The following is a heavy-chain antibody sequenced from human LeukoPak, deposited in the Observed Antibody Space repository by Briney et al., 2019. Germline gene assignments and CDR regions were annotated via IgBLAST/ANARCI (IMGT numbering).Heavy chain of an antibody. V-gene: IGHV3-53*01. Sequence: GGSLRLSCAASGFTVSSNYMSWVRQAPGKGLEWVSVIYSGGSTYYADSVKGRFTISRDNSKNTLYLQMNSLRAEDTAVYYCARESAYGDSDYWGQGTLVTVSS. J-gene: IGHJ4*02. CDR2: IYSGGST. CDR1: GFTVSSNY. CDR3: ARESAYGDSDY. D-gene: IGHD4-17*01.